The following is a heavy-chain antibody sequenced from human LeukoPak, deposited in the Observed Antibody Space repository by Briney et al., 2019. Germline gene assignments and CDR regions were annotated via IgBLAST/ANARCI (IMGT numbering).Heavy chain of an antibody. Sequence: ASVKVSCKASGYTFSTYAINWARQAPGQGLERMGWINTNTGNPTYAQGFTGRFVFSLDTSVSTADLQISSLKAEDTAVYYCARDRSGGGTTGPFDYWGQGTLVTVSS. CDR2: INTNTGNP. J-gene: IGHJ4*02. CDR1: GYTFSTYA. D-gene: IGHD1-7*01. CDR3: ARDRSGGGTTGPFDY. V-gene: IGHV7-4-1*02.